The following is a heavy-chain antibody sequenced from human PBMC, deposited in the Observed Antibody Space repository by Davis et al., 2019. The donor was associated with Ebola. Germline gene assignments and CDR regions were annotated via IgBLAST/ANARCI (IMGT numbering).Heavy chain of an antibody. CDR3: ARDSGGANLLRMDV. CDR2: IYSGGST. D-gene: IGHD5-12*01. V-gene: IGHV3-66*01. Sequence: GESLKISCAASGFTVSSNYMSWVRQAPGKGLEWVSVIYSGGSTYYADSVKGRFTISRDNSKNTLYLQMNSLRAEDTAVYYCARDSGGANLLRMDVWGQGTTVTVSS. CDR1: GFTVSSNY. J-gene: IGHJ6*02.